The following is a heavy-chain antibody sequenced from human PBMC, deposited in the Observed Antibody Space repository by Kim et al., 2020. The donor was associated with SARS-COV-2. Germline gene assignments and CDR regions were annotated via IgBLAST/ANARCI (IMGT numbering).Heavy chain of an antibody. Sequence: SETLSLTCTVSGVSISSGGYYWSWIRQHPGKGLEWIGYIYYSGSTYYNPSLKSRVTISVDTPKNQFSLKLSSVTAADTAVYYCASRYDSTPDVWGQGTTVTVYS. J-gene: IGHJ6*02. D-gene: IGHD3-22*01. V-gene: IGHV4-31*03. CDR3: ASRYDSTPDV. CDR1: GVSISSGGYY. CDR2: IYYSGST.